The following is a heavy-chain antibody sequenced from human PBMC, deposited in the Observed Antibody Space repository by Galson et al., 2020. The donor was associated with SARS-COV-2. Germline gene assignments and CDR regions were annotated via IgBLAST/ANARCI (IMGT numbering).Heavy chain of an antibody. CDR2: SRNRVKSYAT. CDR1: GFTFSDHS. Sequence: GESLKISCAASGFTFSDHSMDWVRQAPGKGLEWVGRSRNRVKSYATEYAASVKGRFTISRDDSKNSLYLQMGSLRTEDTAVYYCVRFYCTGTSCNDSWGQGTLVTVSS. V-gene: IGHV3-72*01. D-gene: IGHD2-2*01. J-gene: IGHJ4*02. CDR3: VRFYCTGTSCNDS.